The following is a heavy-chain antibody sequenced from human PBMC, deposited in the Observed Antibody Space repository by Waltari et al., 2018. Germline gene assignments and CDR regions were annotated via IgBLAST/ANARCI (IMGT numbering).Heavy chain of an antibody. D-gene: IGHD3-10*01. Sequence: VQLQESGPGLVKPSQTLSLTCTVFGGSISSGRYYWSWIRQPAGKGLEWIGHIYTSGSTNYNPSLKSRVAISIDTSKNQFSLKLSSVTAADTAVYYCARGLLWFGELKNFDYWGQGTLVTVSS. V-gene: IGHV4-61*02. CDR2: IYTSGST. CDR1: GGSISSGRYY. CDR3: ARGLLWFGELKNFDY. J-gene: IGHJ4*02.